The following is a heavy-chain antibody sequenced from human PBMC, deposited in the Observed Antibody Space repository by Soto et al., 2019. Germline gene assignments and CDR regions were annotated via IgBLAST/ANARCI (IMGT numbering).Heavy chain of an antibody. CDR1: GYTFTSYS. CDR3: ARDHNFGFILYAMDV. CDR2: INPSSGRT. J-gene: IGHJ6*02. Sequence: ASVKVSCKASGYTFTSYSMHWVRQAPGQGLEWMGIINPSSGRTSYAQNFQGRVTMTSDTSTSIVYMEMSSLKSEDTAVYYCARDHNFGFILYAMDVWGQGSTVTVSS. V-gene: IGHV1-46*01. D-gene: IGHD2-15*01.